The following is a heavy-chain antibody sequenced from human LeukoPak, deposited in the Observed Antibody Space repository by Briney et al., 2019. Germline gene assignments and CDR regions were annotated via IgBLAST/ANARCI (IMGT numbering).Heavy chain of an antibody. CDR2: INPSGGST. D-gene: IGHD2-2*02. J-gene: IGHJ4*02. Sequence: ASVKVSCKASGYTFTGYYMHWVRQAPGQGLEWMGIINPSGGSTSYAQKFQGRVTMTRDTSTSTVYMELSSLRAEDTAVYYCATCYTYDTTSSLPDYWGQGTLVTVSS. CDR3: ATCYTYDTTSSLPDY. CDR1: GYTFTGYY. V-gene: IGHV1-46*01.